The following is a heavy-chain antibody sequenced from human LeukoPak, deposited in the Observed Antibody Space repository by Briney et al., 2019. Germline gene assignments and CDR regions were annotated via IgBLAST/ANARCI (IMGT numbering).Heavy chain of an antibody. V-gene: IGHV1-8*02. CDR1: GYTFTGYY. J-gene: IGHJ6*03. CDR3: ARWYSSSWYDWGYYYYYMDV. D-gene: IGHD6-13*01. Sequence: GASVKVSCKTSGYTFTGYYIHWVRQATGQGLEWMGWMNPNSGNTGYAQKFQGRVTMTRNTSISTAYMELSSLRSEDTAVYYCARWYSSSWYDWGYYYYYMDVWGKGTTVTISS. CDR2: MNPNSGNT.